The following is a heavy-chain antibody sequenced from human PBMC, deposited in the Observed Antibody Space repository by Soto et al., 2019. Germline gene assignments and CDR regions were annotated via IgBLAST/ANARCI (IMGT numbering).Heavy chain of an antibody. J-gene: IGHJ6*03. CDR2: INHSGST. Sequence: PSETLSLTCAVYGGSFSGYYWSWIRQPPGKGLDWIGEINHSGSTNYNPSLKSRVTISVDTSKNQFSLKLSSVTAADTAVYYCASGPLWSGYLHYYYYYYMDVWGKGTTVTVSS. CDR3: ASGPLWSGYLHYYYYYYMDV. D-gene: IGHD3-3*01. CDR1: GGSFSGYY. V-gene: IGHV4-34*01.